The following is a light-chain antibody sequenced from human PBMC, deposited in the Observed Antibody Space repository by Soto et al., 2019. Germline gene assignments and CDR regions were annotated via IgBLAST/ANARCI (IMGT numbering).Light chain of an antibody. Sequence: DIQMTLSPSTLSASVGDRVTITCRASQTISTWLAWYQQKPGKAPDLLIYDASNLETGVPSRFSGSGSGTEFTLTISSLQPDDFATYYCQQYNSYGGTFGPGTKVDIK. CDR2: DAS. CDR1: QTISTW. CDR3: QQYNSYGGT. J-gene: IGKJ3*01. V-gene: IGKV1-5*01.